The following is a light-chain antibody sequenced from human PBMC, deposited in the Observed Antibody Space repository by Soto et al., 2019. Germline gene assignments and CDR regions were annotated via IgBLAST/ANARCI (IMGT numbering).Light chain of an antibody. CDR1: SSDVGAYNY. V-gene: IGLV2-14*03. CDR3: SSYTSSSTLV. CDR2: DVS. Sequence: QSALTQPASVSGSPGQSITISCTGSSSDVGAYNYVSWYQQHPGKAPKLMIFDVSHRPSGVSNRFSGSKSGNTASLTISGLQAEDEADYHCSSYTSSSTLVFGGGTKLTVL. J-gene: IGLJ2*01.